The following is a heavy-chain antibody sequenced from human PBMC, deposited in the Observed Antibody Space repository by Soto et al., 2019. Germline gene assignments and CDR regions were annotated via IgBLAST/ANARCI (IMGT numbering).Heavy chain of an antibody. CDR3: AGGSSIAALERYGEMDYYYYGMDV. V-gene: IGHV3-48*03. CDR2: ISSSGSTI. J-gene: IGHJ6*02. D-gene: IGHD6-6*01. Sequence: PGGSLRLSCAASGFTFSSYEMNWVRQAPGKGLEWVSYISSSGSTIYYADSVKGRFTISRDNAKNSLYLQMNSLRAEDTAVYYCAGGSSIAALERYGEMDYYYYGMDVWGQGTTVTVSS. CDR1: GFTFSSYE.